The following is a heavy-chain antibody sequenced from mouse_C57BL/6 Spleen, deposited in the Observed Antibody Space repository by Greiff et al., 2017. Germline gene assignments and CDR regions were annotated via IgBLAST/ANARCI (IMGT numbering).Heavy chain of an antibody. CDR3: ARDGDYYAMDY. D-gene: IGHD3-3*01. CDR1: GYSFTSCYV. Sequence: EVQLVESGPGMVKPSQSLSLTCTVTGYSFTSCYVWYLLRPFPGNILEWVSYISYSGNTNYHATLKRRISITHDTSKNHFFLKLNSVAAEDTATYSCARDGDYYAMDYWGQGTSVTVSS. J-gene: IGHJ4*01. V-gene: IGHV3-1*01. CDR2: ISYSGNT.